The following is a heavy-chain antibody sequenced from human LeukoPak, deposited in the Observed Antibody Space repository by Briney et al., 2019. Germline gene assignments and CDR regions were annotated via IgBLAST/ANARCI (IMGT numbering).Heavy chain of an antibody. Sequence: PSETLSLTCAVYGGSFSGYYWSWIRQPPGKGLEWIGEINHSGSTNYNPSLKSRVTISVDTSKNQFSLKLSSVTAADTAVYYCARTRSYDIWTGRWGVYYYYYYMDVWGKGTTVTVSS. V-gene: IGHV4-34*01. CDR2: INHSGST. J-gene: IGHJ6*03. CDR3: ARTRSYDIWTGRWGVYYYYYYMDV. CDR1: GGSFSGYY. D-gene: IGHD3-9*01.